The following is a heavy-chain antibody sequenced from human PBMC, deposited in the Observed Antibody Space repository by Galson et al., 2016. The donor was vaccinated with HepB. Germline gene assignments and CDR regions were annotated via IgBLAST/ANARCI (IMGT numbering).Heavy chain of an antibody. CDR2: VHPFGAVT. CDR3: VRDGGHFELDV. J-gene: IGHJ6*02. V-gene: IGHV3-74*01. CDR1: GFIFTDHW. Sequence: SLRLSCAASGFIFTDHWMQWVRQAPGKGLVLVSRVHPFGAVTKYADSVKGRLTTSRDNAKNTVYLQMNSLRVEDTAFYYCVRDGGHFELDVWGQGTTVTVPS.